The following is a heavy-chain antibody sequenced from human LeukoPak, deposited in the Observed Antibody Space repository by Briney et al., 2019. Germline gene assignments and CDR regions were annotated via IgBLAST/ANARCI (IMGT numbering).Heavy chain of an antibody. D-gene: IGHD1-26*01. V-gene: IGHV3-23*01. CDR3: AKGGVRGGSYPRFDY. J-gene: IGHJ4*02. CDR1: GFTFSSYA. Sequence: GGSLRLSCAASGFTFSSYAMSWVRQAPGKGLERVSAISGSGGSTYYADSVKGRFTISRDNSKNTLYLQMNSLRAEDTAVYYCAKGGVRGGSYPRFDYWGQGTLVTVSS. CDR2: ISGSGGST.